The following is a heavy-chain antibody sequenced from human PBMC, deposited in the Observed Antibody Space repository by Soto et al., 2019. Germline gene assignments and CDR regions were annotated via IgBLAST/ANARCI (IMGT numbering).Heavy chain of an antibody. D-gene: IGHD2-8*01. CDR3: ARDIESVTAKHFFYYYAMDV. J-gene: IGHJ6*02. CDR1: GFTFSNYG. Sequence: QGQLVQSGAEVKKPGASVKLSCKASGFTFSNYGLNWVRQAPGQGLEWMGWVSANNGHTNYAQNLKGRDSMKKDTYTSRAYMELRGLTFDDTAVYYCARDIESVTAKHFFYYYAMDVWGQGTTVTVSS. V-gene: IGHV1-18*01. CDR2: VSANNGHT.